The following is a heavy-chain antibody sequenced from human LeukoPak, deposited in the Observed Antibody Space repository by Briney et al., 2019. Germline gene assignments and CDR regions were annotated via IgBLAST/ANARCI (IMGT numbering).Heavy chain of an antibody. CDR2: MNPNSGNT. D-gene: IGHD6-6*01. Sequence: ASVKVSCKASGYTSTSYDINWVRQATGQGLEWMGWMNPNSGNTGYAQKFQGRVTITRNTSISTAYMELSSLRSEDTAVYYCAREGDSSSSLFDYWGQGTLVTVSS. CDR3: AREGDSSSSLFDY. CDR1: GYTSTSYD. V-gene: IGHV1-8*03. J-gene: IGHJ4*02.